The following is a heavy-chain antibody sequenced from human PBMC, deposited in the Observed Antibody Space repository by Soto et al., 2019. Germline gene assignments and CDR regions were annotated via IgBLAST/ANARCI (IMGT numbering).Heavy chain of an antibody. J-gene: IGHJ6*02. V-gene: IGHV1-2*04. CDR1: GYTFTGYY. CDR3: ARAYLYSSVKYYYYYGMDV. D-gene: IGHD6-25*01. CDR2: INPNSGGT. Sequence: ASVKVSCKASGYTFTGYYMHWVRQAPGQGLEWMGWINPNSGGTNYAQKFQGWVTMTRDTSISTAYMELSRLRSDDTAVYYCARAYLYSSVKYYYYYGMDVWGQGTTVTVSS.